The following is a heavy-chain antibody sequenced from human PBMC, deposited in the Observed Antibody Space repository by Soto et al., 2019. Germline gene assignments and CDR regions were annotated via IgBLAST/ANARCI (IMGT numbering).Heavy chain of an antibody. V-gene: IGHV5-51*01. J-gene: IGHJ5*02. D-gene: IGHD3-22*01. Sequence: GESLKISCKGSGYSFTSYWIGWVRQMPGKGLEWMGIIYPGDSDTSYSPSFQGQVTISADKSISTAYLQWSSLKASDTAMYYCARGDYYDSSGTGWCDPWGQGTLVTVSS. CDR2: IYPGDSDT. CDR3: ARGDYYDSSGTGWCDP. CDR1: GYSFTSYW.